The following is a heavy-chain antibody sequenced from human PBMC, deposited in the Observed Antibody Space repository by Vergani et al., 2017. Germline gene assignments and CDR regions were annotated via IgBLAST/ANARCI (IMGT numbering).Heavy chain of an antibody. V-gene: IGHV4-34*01. CDR1: GGSFSGYY. J-gene: IGHJ5*02. CDR2: INHSGST. D-gene: IGHD2-2*01. Sequence: QVQLQQWGAGLLKPSETPSLTCAVYGGSFSGYYWSWIRQPPGKGLEWIGEINHSGSTNYNPSLKSRVTISVDTSKNQFSLKLSSVTAADTAVYYRARRVVPAAIIRFDPWGQGTLVTVSS. CDR3: ARRVVPAAIIRFDP.